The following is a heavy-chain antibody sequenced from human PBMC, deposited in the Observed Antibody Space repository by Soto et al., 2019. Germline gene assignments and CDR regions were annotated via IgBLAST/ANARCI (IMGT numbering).Heavy chain of an antibody. CDR3: ASTRLWLSFDA. J-gene: IGHJ4*02. D-gene: IGHD2-21*01. V-gene: IGHV4-59*01. CDR1: GGSIRTDY. Sequence: PSETLSLTCTVSGGSIRTDYWSWFRQPPGKGLEWIGNIYYSGSTNYNPSLNYNPSLRSRVTISADTSKNEFSLKLSSVTAADTVIYYWASTRLWLSFDAWGAATLVTVCS. CDR2: IYYSGST.